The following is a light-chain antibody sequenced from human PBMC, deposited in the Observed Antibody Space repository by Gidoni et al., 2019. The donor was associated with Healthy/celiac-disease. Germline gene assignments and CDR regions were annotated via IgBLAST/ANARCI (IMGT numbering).Light chain of an antibody. J-gene: IGKJ1*01. V-gene: IGKV1-39*01. CDR2: AAS. Sequence: DIQMTQSPSSLSASVGDRVTITCRASQSISSYLNLYQQKPGQAPKLLIYAASSLQSGVPSRFSGSGTGTDFTLTISSLQPEDFATYYCQQSYSTRWTFGQGTKVEIK. CDR1: QSISSY. CDR3: QQSYSTRWT.